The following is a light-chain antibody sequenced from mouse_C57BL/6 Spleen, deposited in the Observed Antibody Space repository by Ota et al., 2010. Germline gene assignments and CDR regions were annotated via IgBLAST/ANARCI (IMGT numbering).Light chain of an antibody. CDR3: QHSRELPFT. V-gene: IGKV6-23*01. Sequence: DIVMTQSQKFMSTSVGDRVSITCKASQNVGTAVAWYQHKPGQSPKLLIYWASTRHTGGPLPGSVAVGLGTDFTLNIHPVEEEDAATYYCQHSRELPFTFGSGTKLEIK. CDR1: QNVGTA. J-gene: IGKJ4*01. CDR2: WAS.